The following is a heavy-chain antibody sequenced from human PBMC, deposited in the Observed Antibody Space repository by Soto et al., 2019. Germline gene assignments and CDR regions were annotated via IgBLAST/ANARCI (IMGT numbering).Heavy chain of an antibody. J-gene: IGHJ6*03. CDR2: ISAYNGNT. V-gene: IGHV1-18*01. D-gene: IGHD6-6*01. CDR1: VYTFTNYG. CDR3: ARHSSSWGYYYYYYMDG. Sequence: ASLRDSCKASVYTFTNYGINWVRQARGQMLEWMGWISAYNGNTNYAQKLQGRVTMTTDTSTSTAYMELRSLRSDDTAVYYCARHSSSWGYYYYYYMDGWGKGTTVTVSS.